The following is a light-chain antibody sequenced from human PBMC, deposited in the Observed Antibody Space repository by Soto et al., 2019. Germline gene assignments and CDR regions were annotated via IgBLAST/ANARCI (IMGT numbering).Light chain of an antibody. V-gene: IGKV3-20*01. CDR3: QQFGSSMYT. CDR2: DAS. J-gene: IGKJ2*01. CDR1: QSLSSRS. Sequence: EIVLTQSPGTLSLSPGERATLSCRASQSLSSRSSAWYQQKPGQAPRLLIYDASNRATGIPDRFSGSGSGTDFTLTISRLEPEDSAVYYCQQFGSSMYTFGQGTKLEIK.